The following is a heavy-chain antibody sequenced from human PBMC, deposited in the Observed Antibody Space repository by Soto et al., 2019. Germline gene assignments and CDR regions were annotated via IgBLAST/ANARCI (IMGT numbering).Heavy chain of an antibody. CDR2: IYYSGST. V-gene: IGHV4-59*01. D-gene: IGHD5-12*01. Sequence: WTWIRPPPGKGLEWIGYIYYSGSTNYNPSLKSRVTISADTSKNQFSLKLSSVTAADTAVYYCARDSATLGMDVWGQGTTVTVSS. CDR3: ARDSATLGMDV. J-gene: IGHJ6*02.